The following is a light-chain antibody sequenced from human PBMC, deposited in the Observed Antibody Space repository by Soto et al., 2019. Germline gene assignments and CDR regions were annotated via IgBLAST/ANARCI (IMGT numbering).Light chain of an antibody. Sequence: EIVLTQSPGTLSLSPGERATLSCGASQRLSISYIAWYQQKPGQAPRLLVQGASRRATGIPDRFSGSGSGTDFTLTISRLEPEDFEVYYCQQYGGSPTTFGQGTKVDI. CDR2: GAS. J-gene: IGKJ1*01. CDR3: QQYGGSPTT. V-gene: IGKV3-20*01. CDR1: QRLSISY.